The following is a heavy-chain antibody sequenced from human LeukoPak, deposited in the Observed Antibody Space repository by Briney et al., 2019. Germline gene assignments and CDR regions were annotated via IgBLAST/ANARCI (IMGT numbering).Heavy chain of an antibody. CDR3: AKDMHYYDSSGYYDY. CDR1: GFTFSSYW. J-gene: IGHJ4*02. V-gene: IGHV3-9*01. Sequence: GGSLRLSCAASGFTFSSYWMHWVRQAPGKGLEWVSGISWNSGSIGYADSVKGRFTISRDNAKNSLYLQMNSLRAEDTALYYCAKDMHYYDSSGYYDYWGQGTLVTVSS. D-gene: IGHD3-22*01. CDR2: ISWNSGSI.